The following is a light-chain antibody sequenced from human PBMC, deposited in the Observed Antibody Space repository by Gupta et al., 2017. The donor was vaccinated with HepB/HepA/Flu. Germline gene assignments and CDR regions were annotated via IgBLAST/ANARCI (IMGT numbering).Light chain of an antibody. CDR1: QSVGSN. J-gene: IGKJ5*01. Sequence: ETVMTQSPATLSVSPGEGATLSCRASQSVGSNFAWYQQKRGQPPRLLIFGPSTRATGIPARFSGSGSGAEFTLTISSLQSEDFAVYYCQQYNDWPITFGQGTRLGIK. CDR2: GPS. V-gene: IGKV3-15*01. CDR3: QQYNDWPIT.